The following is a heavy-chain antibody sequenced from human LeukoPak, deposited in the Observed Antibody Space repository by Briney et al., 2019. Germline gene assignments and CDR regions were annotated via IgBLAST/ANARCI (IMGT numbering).Heavy chain of an antibody. CDR3: AREGSVHYGGKEGRVYFDY. Sequence: SETLPLTCTVSGGSISSYYWSWIRQPAGKGLEWIGRIYTSGSTNYNPSLKSRVTMSVDTSKNQFSLKLSSVTAADTAVYYCAREGSVHYGGKEGRVYFDYWGQGTLVTVSS. CDR1: GGSISSYY. V-gene: IGHV4-4*07. CDR2: IYTSGST. J-gene: IGHJ4*02. D-gene: IGHD4-23*01.